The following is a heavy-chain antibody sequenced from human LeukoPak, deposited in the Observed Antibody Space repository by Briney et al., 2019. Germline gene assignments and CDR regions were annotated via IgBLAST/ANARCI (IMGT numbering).Heavy chain of an antibody. V-gene: IGHV1-69*13. Sequence: LVQVSCQASGGTFSSYAISWVRQAPGQGLEWMGGIIPIFGTANYAQKFQGRVTITADESTSTAYMELSSLRSEDTAVYYCARGDVDTAMEYYFDYWGQGTLVTVSS. CDR3: ARGDVDTAMEYYFDY. D-gene: IGHD5-18*01. CDR2: IIPIFGTA. J-gene: IGHJ4*02. CDR1: GGTFSSYA.